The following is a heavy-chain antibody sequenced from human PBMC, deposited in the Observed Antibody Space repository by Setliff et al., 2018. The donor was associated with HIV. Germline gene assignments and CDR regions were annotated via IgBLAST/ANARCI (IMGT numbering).Heavy chain of an antibody. V-gene: IGHV3-30*02. J-gene: IGHJ4*02. CDR3: AKDRGGGSYFDY. CDR1: GFTFSSYG. Sequence: HPGGSLRLSCAASGFTFSSYGMHWVRQAPGKGLEWVAFVWYNGGKTYYADSVKGRFTISRDNSKSTLYLQMNSLRAEDTAVYYCAKDRGGGSYFDYWGQGTLVTVSS. CDR2: VWYNGGKT. D-gene: IGHD1-26*01.